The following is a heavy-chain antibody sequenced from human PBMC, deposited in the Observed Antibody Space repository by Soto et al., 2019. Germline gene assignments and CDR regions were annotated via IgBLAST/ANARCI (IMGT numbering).Heavy chain of an antibody. Sequence: EVHLVESGGGLVQTGGSLRLSCAIFEGTVIRDWMNWVRQAPGKGLEWVAHTNQDGSEKYYVDSVKGRFTISRDNDKNSLYLQMNRLGAEGTAMYYCSGGVGDAFWGQGTLVTVSS. V-gene: IGHV3-7*04. D-gene: IGHD1-26*01. CDR2: TNQDGSEK. CDR1: EGTVIRDW. CDR3: SGGVGDAF. J-gene: IGHJ4*02.